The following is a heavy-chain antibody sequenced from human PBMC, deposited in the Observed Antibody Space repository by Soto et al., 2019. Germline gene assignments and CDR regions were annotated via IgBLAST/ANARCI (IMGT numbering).Heavy chain of an antibody. J-gene: IGHJ6*02. CDR1: GFTFSSYA. V-gene: IGHV3-23*01. Sequence: GGSLRLSCAASGFTFSSYAMIWVRQAPGKGLEWVSGISGSGDSTYYADSVKGRFTISRDKSKNTLYLQMNSLRAEDAAVYYCAKTYCSSASCPKTAFYYYDGMDVWGQGTTVTVSS. D-gene: IGHD2-2*01. CDR2: ISGSGDST. CDR3: AKTYCSSASCPKTAFYYYDGMDV.